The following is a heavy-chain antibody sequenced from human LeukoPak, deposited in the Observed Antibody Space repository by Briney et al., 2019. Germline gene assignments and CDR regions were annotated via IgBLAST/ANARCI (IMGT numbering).Heavy chain of an antibody. CDR2: FDPEDGET. D-gene: IGHD6-19*01. CDR3: ATAVAVAGFLDY. J-gene: IGHJ4*02. V-gene: IGHV1-24*01. CDR1: GYTLTELS. Sequence: ASVKVSCKVSGYTLTELSMHWVRQAPGKGLEWMGGFDPEDGETIYAQKFQGRVTMTEDTSTDTAYMELSSLRSEDTAVYYCATAVAVAGFLDYWGQGTLVTVSS.